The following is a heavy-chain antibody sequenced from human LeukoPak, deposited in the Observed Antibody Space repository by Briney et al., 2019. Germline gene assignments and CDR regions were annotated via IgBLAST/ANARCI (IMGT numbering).Heavy chain of an antibody. D-gene: IGHD3-10*01. J-gene: IGHJ4*02. CDR2: IYHSGST. CDR1: GYSISSGYY. Sequence: SETLSLTCTVSGYSISSGYYWGWIRQPPGKGLEWIGSIYHSGSTYYNPSLKSRVTISVDTSKNQFSLRLSSVTAADTAVYYCARENSGGWFGELVDYWGQGTLVTVSS. CDR3: ARENSGGWFGELVDY. V-gene: IGHV4-38-2*02.